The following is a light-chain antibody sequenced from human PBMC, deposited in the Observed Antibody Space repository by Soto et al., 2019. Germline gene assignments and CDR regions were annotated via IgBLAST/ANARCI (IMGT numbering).Light chain of an antibody. Sequence: DIQMTQSPSSLAAFVGDRVTITCRASQSINSYLNWYQQRPGKAPKLLIYEVSNLQSGVPSRFSGSGSGTEFTLTISSLQPEDFATYYCQQSYSPAFTFGGGTRVEI. CDR2: EVS. CDR1: QSINSY. J-gene: IGKJ4*01. CDR3: QQSYSPAFT. V-gene: IGKV1-39*01.